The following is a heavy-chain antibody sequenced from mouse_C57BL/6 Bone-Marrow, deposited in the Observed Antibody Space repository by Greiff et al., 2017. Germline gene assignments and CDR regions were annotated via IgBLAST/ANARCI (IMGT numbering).Heavy chain of an antibody. Sequence: EVQLQQSGPELVKPGASVKISCKASGYTFTDYYMNWVKQSPGQSLEWIGDINPNNGGTSYNQKFKGKDTLTVDKSSSTAYMELRSLTSEDSAVYYCASFPYYYGSSYIGYYFDYWGQGTTLTGSS. J-gene: IGHJ2*01. CDR3: ASFPYYYGSSYIGYYFDY. CDR1: GYTFTDYY. V-gene: IGHV1-26*01. CDR2: INPNNGGT. D-gene: IGHD1-1*01.